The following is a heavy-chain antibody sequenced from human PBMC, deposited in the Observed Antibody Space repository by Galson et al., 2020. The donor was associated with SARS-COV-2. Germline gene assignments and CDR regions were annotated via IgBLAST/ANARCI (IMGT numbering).Heavy chain of an antibody. CDR1: GFTFSNAW. CDR3: TTALPTYYYGSGSYYAFDY. CDR2: IKSKTDGGTT. V-gene: IGHV3-15*01. J-gene: IGHJ4*02. Sequence: GESLKISCAASGFTFSNAWMSWVRQAPGKGLEWVGRIKSKTDGGTTDYAAPVKGRFTISRDDSKNTLYLQMNSLKTEDTAVYYCTTALPTYYYGSGSYYAFDYWGQGSLVTVSS. D-gene: IGHD3-10*01.